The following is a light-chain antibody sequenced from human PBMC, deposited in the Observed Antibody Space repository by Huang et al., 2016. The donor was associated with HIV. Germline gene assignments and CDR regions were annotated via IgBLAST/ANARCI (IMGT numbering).Light chain of an antibody. CDR1: QDSGTS. J-gene: IGKJ5*01. Sequence: QLTQSPPSLPASVGDTIIISCRASQDSGTSLAWYQQKTGRAPKLLISGASTLQTGVPSRFSGDSAGTFFTLFITGLQPEDFATYYCQQLHTYPITFGQGTRLDIK. CDR2: GAS. CDR3: QQLHTYPIT. V-gene: IGKV1-13*02.